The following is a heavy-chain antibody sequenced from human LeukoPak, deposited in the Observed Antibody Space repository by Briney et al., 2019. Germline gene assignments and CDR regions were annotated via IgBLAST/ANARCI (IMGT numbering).Heavy chain of an antibody. CDR2: IYPGDSDT. V-gene: IGHV5-51*01. D-gene: IGHD2-21*02. Sequence: GESLKISCKGSGYSFTSYWIGWVRQMLGKGLEWMGIIYPGDSDTRYIPSFQGQVTISADKSISTAYLQWSSLKASDTAMYYCARPLPAYCGGDCYPEYFQHWGQGTLVTVSS. CDR3: ARPLPAYCGGDCYPEYFQH. J-gene: IGHJ1*01. CDR1: GYSFTSYW.